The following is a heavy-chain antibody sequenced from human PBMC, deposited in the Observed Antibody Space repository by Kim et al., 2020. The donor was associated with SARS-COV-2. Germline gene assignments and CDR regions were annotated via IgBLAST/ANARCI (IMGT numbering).Heavy chain of an antibody. Sequence: GGSLRLSCAASGFTFSNYWMHWVRQVPGKGLVWVSRTNTDGTYTSYADSAKGRFTISRDNAKNTLYLQMNSRRAEDAAVYYCARGTSDTPGIDYWGQGTLVTVSS. J-gene: IGHJ4*02. CDR1: GFTFSNYW. V-gene: IGHV3-74*01. CDR3: ARGTSDTPGIDY. D-gene: IGHD1-7*01. CDR2: TNTDGTYT.